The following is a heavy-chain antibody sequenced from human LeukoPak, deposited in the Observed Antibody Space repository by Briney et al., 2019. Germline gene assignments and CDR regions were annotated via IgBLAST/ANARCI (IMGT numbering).Heavy chain of an antibody. CDR2: IKEDGSET. Sequence: GGSLRLSCGGSGFSFSSHWMSWVRQAPGKGLEWVANIKEDGSETFYVDSVKGRFTVSRDNTENSLYLQMNSLRAEDTAVYYCAKDHDFWSGYRLDYWGQGTLVTVSS. V-gene: IGHV3-7*03. CDR1: GFSFSSHW. CDR3: AKDHDFWSGYRLDY. J-gene: IGHJ4*02. D-gene: IGHD3-3*01.